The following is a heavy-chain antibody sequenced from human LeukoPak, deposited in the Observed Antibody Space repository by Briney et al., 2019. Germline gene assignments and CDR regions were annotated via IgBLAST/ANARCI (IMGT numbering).Heavy chain of an antibody. CDR1: GCSFSNYF. J-gene: IGHJ4*02. CDR2: ISGNGDGT. V-gene: IGHV3-23*01. Sequence: EGSLRLSCADSGCSFSNYFMSWVRQAPGKGLEWVSAISGNGDGTYYAVSVKRRFTISRDNSKNTVCLQMSSLRAGDTAVYYCAKPGLYGYWGEGTLVTVSS. D-gene: IGHD3-10*01. CDR3: AKPGLYGY.